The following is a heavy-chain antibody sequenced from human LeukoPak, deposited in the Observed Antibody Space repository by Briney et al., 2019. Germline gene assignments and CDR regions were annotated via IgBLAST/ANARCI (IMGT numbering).Heavy chain of an antibody. V-gene: IGHV3-30*03. CDR2: ISYDGSNK. J-gene: IGHJ4*02. CDR1: GFTFSSYG. D-gene: IGHD6-19*01. CDR3: ARSSGQWLKY. Sequence: GRSLRLSCAASGFTFSSYGMHWVRQAPGKGLEWVAVISYDGSNKYYADSVKGRFTISRDNSKNTLYLQMNSLRAEDTAVYYCARSSGQWLKYWGQGTLVTVSS.